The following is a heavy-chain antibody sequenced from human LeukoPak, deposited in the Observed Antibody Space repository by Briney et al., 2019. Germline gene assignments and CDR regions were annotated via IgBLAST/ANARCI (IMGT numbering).Heavy chain of an antibody. Sequence: GASVKVSCKASGYTFTSYGISWVRQAPGQGLEWMGWISAYNDNTNYAQKLQGRVTMTTDTSTSTAYMELRSLRSDDTAVYYCARGDLEWEPDPNWFDPWGQGTLVTVSP. CDR1: GYTFTSYG. CDR2: ISAYNDNT. J-gene: IGHJ5*02. CDR3: ARGDLEWEPDPNWFDP. D-gene: IGHD1-26*01. V-gene: IGHV1-18*01.